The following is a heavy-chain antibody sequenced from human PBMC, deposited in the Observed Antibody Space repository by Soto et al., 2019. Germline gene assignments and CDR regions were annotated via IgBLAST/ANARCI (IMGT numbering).Heavy chain of an antibody. CDR1: GFTFSDYY. J-gene: IGHJ6*02. CDR2: ISSSSSYT. D-gene: IGHD6-19*01. V-gene: IGHV3-11*06. CDR3: ARDAPSSGIAVIDYYYYGMDV. Sequence: GGSLRLSCAASGFTFSDYYMSWIRQAPGKGLEWVSYISSSSSYTNYADSVKGRFTISRDNAKNSLYLQMNSLRAEDTAVYYCARDAPSSGIAVIDYYYYGMDVWGQGTTVTVSS.